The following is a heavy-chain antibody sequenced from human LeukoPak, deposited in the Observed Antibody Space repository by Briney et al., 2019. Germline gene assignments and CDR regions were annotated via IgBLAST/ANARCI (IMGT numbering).Heavy chain of an antibody. CDR2: IYYSGST. CDR3: ARKLTGGYYYYGMDV. Sequence: SETLSLTCTVSGGSISSGDYYWGWIRQPPGKGLEWIGSIYYSGSTYYNPSLKSRVTISVDTSKNQFSLKLSSVTAADTAVYYCARKLTGGYYYYGMDVWGQGTTVTVSS. J-gene: IGHJ6*02. V-gene: IGHV4-39*07. D-gene: IGHD3-9*01. CDR1: GGSISSGDYY.